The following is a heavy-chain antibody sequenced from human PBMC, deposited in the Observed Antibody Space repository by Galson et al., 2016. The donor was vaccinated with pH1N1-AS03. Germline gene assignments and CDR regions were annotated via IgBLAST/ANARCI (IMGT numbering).Heavy chain of an antibody. CDR1: GASIKSHY. V-gene: IGHV4-59*11. Sequence: ETLSLTCTVSGASIKSHYWSWIRQPPGKGLEWIGYIQYSATTSYNPSLQSRVTISQDTAKNQFSLKVHSVTAADAAVYYCAKDAVRGGGFDPWGQGTLVTVSS. CDR3: AKDAVRGGGFDP. CDR2: IQYSATT. J-gene: IGHJ5*02. D-gene: IGHD2-15*01.